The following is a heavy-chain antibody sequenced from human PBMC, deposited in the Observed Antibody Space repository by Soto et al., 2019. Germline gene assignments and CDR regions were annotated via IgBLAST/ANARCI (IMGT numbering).Heavy chain of an antibody. CDR1: GGSLSTYY. V-gene: IGHV4-34*01. D-gene: IGHD2-15*01. Sequence: SETLTLTCGVYGGSLSTYYWSWIRQPPGQRLEWIGEINHSGSASYNPSLKSRVTMSIDTSKNQFSLRLSSVTAADMAVYYCARRGRYCSSSSSCYYYFDSWVQGPLVTVSS. J-gene: IGHJ4*02. CDR2: INHSGSA. CDR3: ARRGRYCSSSSSCYYYFDS.